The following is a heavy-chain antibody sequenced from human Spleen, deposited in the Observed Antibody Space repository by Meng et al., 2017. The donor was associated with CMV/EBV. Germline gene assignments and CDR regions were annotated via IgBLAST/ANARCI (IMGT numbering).Heavy chain of an antibody. CDR3: ARGGVVPANYYYYGMDV. Sequence: SETLSLTCAVYGESFSGYYWSWIRQPPGKGLEWIGEINHSGSTNYNPSLKSRVTISVDTSKNQFSLKLSSVTAADTAVYYCARGGVVPANYYYYGMDVWGQGTTVTVS. V-gene: IGHV4-34*01. CDR1: GESFSGYY. CDR2: INHSGST. J-gene: IGHJ6*02. D-gene: IGHD2-2*01.